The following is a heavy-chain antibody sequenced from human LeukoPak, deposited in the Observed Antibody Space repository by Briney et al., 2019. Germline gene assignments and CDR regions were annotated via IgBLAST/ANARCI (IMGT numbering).Heavy chain of an antibody. CDR3: ARHVVGASYYYYMDV. V-gene: IGHV4-39*01. Sequence: PSETLSLTCTVSGGSISSSSYYWGWIRQPPGKGLEWIGSIYYSGSTYYNPSLKSRVTISVDTSKNQFSLKLSSVTAADTAVYYCARHVVGASYYYYMDVWGKGTTVTVSS. J-gene: IGHJ6*03. CDR2: IYYSGST. D-gene: IGHD2-15*01. CDR1: GGSISSSSYY.